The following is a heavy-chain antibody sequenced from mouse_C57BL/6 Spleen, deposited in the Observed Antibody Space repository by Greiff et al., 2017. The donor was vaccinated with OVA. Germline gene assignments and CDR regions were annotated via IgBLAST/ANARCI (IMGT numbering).Heavy chain of an antibody. Sequence: VQLQQSGAELVKPGASVKLSCKASGYTFTEYTIHWVKQRSGQGLEWIGWFYPGSGSIKYNEKFKDKATLTADKSSSTVYMELSRLTSEDSAVYVCARHEEGDDYDGGYAMDYWGQGTSVTVSS. D-gene: IGHD2-4*01. CDR1: GYTFTEYT. CDR2: FYPGSGSI. J-gene: IGHJ4*01. CDR3: ARHEEGDDYDGGYAMDY. V-gene: IGHV1-62-2*01.